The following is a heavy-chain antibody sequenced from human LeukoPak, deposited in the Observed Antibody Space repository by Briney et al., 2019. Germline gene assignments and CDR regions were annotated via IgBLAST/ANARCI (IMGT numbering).Heavy chain of an antibody. D-gene: IGHD3-9*01. CDR2: INPSGGFS. Sequence: GASVKVSCKASGYSFTAYSIVWVRQAPGQGLEWMGIINPSGGFSSYVQKFQGRVTMTRDTSTSTVYMEMSSLRSEDTAVYYCAREGLTGAFDIWGQGTMVTVSS. J-gene: IGHJ3*02. V-gene: IGHV1-46*01. CDR1: GYSFTAYS. CDR3: AREGLTGAFDI.